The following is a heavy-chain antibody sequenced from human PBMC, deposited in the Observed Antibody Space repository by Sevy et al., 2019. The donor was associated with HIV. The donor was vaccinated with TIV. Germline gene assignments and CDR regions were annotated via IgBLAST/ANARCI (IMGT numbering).Heavy chain of an antibody. Sequence: GGSLRLSCAASGFTFSSYGMHWVRQAPGKGLEWVAVIWYDGSNKYYADSVKGRFTISRDNSKNTLYLQMNSLRAEDTGVYYCARDGPGIAAAGHYYYYYGMDVWGQGTTVTVSS. V-gene: IGHV3-33*01. CDR2: IWYDGSNK. D-gene: IGHD6-13*01. CDR3: ARDGPGIAAAGHYYYYYGMDV. J-gene: IGHJ6*02. CDR1: GFTFSSYG.